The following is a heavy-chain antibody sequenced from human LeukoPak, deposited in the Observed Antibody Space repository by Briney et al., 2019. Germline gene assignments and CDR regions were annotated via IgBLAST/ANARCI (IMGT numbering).Heavy chain of an antibody. D-gene: IGHD3/OR15-3a*01. CDR2: MNPNSGNI. CDR3: ARALSWTTESYYYMDV. J-gene: IGHJ6*03. CDR1: GYTFTSYD. Sequence: VASVKVSCKASGYTFTSYDINWVRKATGQGLEWMGWMNPNSGNIGYAQKFQGRVTMTKNTSITTAYMELSSLRSEDTAVYYCARALSWTTESYYYMDVWGKGTTVTVSS. V-gene: IGHV1-8*01.